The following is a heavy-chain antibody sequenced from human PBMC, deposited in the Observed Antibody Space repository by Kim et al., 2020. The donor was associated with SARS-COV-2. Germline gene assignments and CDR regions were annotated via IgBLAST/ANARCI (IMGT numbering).Heavy chain of an antibody. Sequence: SETLSLTCTVSGGSISSSSYYWGWIRQPPGKGLEWIGSIYYSGSTYYNPSLKSRVTISVDTSKNQFSLKLSSVTAADTAVYYCAAYPGPYDILTGYYNVITPYWGQGTLVTVSS. CDR3: AAYPGPYDILTGYYNVITPY. CDR2: IYYSGST. D-gene: IGHD3-9*01. J-gene: IGHJ4*02. CDR1: GGSISSSSYY. V-gene: IGHV4-39*01.